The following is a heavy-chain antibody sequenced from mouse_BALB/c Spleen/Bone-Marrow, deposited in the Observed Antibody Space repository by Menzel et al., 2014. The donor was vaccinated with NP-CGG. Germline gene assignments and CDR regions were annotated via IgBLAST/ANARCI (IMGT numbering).Heavy chain of an antibody. Sequence: EVQLQQSGPELVKPGASMKISCKASGYSFTGYTMNWVKQSHGKNLEWIGLINPYNGGTTYNQKFKGKATLIVDKSSSTAYMELSSLTSEDSAVYYCARRNWDEGYAMDYWGQGTSVTVSS. CDR1: GYSFTGYT. CDR3: ARRNWDEGYAMDY. J-gene: IGHJ4*01. CDR2: INPYNGGT. D-gene: IGHD4-1*01. V-gene: IGHV1-18*01.